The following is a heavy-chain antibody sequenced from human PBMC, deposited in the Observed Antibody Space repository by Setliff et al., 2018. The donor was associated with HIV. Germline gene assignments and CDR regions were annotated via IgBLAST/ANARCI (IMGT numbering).Heavy chain of an antibody. CDR2: ITGSSTT. D-gene: IGHD1-1*01. CDR3: ARDHVVNGFDV. CDR1: GFSFSNYA. J-gene: IGHJ3*01. Sequence: GGSLRLSCSASGFSFSNYAMHWVRQAPGKGLEWLSYITGSSTTYYAESVKGRFTISRDNARNSLYLQVNSLRVEDTAVYFCARDHVVNGFDVWGQGTMVTVSS. V-gene: IGHV3-48*01.